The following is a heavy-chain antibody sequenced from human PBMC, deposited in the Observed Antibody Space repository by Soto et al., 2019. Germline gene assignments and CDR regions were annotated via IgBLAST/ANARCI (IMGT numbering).Heavy chain of an antibody. CDR2: IKSKTDGGTT. CDR1: GFTFSSYA. J-gene: IGHJ6*02. V-gene: IGHV3-15*01. CDR3: TTEGFLNMIVVVIG. Sequence: GGSLRLSCAASGFTFSSYAMSWVRQAPGKGLEWVGRIKSKTDGGTTDFAAPVKGRFAISRDDSKNMLYLQMNSLKTEDTAVYYCTTEGFLNMIVVVIGWGQGTTVTVSS. D-gene: IGHD3-22*01.